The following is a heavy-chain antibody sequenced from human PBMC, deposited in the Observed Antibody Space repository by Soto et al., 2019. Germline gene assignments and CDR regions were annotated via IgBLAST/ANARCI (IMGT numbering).Heavy chain of an antibody. CDR3: ARADRTLVTSYGLDV. Sequence: LSLTCAVSGGSFSGFYWTWIRQPPGEGLEWIGEINHSGATNFNPSLRSRLTISLDSSKKHFSLKLTSMTAADAAVYYCARADRTLVTSYGLDVWGQGTTVTVSS. V-gene: IGHV4-34*01. CDR1: GGSFSGFY. CDR2: INHSGAT. D-gene: IGHD2-21*02. J-gene: IGHJ6*02.